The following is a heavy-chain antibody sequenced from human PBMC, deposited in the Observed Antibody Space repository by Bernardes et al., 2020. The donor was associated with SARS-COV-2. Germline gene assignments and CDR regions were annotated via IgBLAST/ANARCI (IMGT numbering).Heavy chain of an antibody. CDR1: GYTFTGYY. D-gene: IGHD5-12*01. V-gene: IGHV1-2*02. Sequence: ASVKVSCKASGYTFTGYYMHWVRQAPGQGLEWMGWINPNSGGTNYEQKFQGRVTMTRDTSISTAYMELSRLRSDDTAVYYCARDNSVATITNLDYWGQGTLVTVSS. J-gene: IGHJ4*02. CDR2: INPNSGGT. CDR3: ARDNSVATITNLDY.